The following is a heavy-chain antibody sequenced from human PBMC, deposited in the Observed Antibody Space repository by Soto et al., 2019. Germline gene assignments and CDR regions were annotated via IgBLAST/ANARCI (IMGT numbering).Heavy chain of an antibody. CDR3: ARGPYCSSAGCRRWVWSDP. D-gene: IGHD2-2*01. CDR2: MNPNNGNT. J-gene: IGHJ5*02. CDR1: GYTFTTHN. V-gene: IGHV1-8*01. Sequence: ASVKVSCKSSGYTFTTHNINWVRQVTGQGLEWMGWMNPNNGNTGYSQKFQDRVSMTRDTSINTAYLELSSLTSDDTAVYYCARGPYCSSAGCRRWVWSDPWGKGTLVTVSS.